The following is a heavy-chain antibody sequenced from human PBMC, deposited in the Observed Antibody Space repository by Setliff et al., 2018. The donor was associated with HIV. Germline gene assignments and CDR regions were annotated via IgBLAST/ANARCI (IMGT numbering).Heavy chain of an antibody. CDR3: ATRRGHYDILTGYYRPYYFDY. Sequence: SETLSLTCTVSGGSISSYYWSWIRQPPGKGLEWIGYIYTSGSTNYNPSLTSRVTISVDTSKNQFSLKLSSVTAADTAGYYCATRRGHYDILTGYYRPYYFDYWGQGTLVTVSS. CDR1: GGSISSYY. D-gene: IGHD3-9*01. CDR2: IYTSGST. J-gene: IGHJ4*02. V-gene: IGHV4-4*08.